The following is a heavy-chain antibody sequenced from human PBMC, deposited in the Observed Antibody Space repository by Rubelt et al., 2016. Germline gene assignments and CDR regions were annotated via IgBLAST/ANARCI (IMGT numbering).Heavy chain of an antibody. D-gene: IGHD1-26*01. V-gene: IGHV4-39*07. CDR2: IYYSGST. J-gene: IGHJ4*02. Sequence: QLQLQESGPGLVKPSETLSLTCTVSGGSVSSSDYHWGWIRQPPGKGLEWIGSIYYSGSTYYNPSLKSRVTISVDTSKNQFSLTLSSVTAADTALYYCAREIIVGALYYFDYWVQGTLVTVSS. CDR3: AREIIVGALYYFDY. CDR1: GGSVSSSDYH.